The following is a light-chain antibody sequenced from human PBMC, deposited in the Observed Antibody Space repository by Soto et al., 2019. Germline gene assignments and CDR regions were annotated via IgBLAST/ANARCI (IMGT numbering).Light chain of an antibody. CDR1: QSVSSSY. CDR2: GAS. V-gene: IGKV3-20*01. CDR3: QQYGTSPFT. Sequence: PGERATLSCSASQSVSSSYLAWYQQKPGQAPRLLIYGASSRATGIPDRFSGSGSGTDFTLTISRLEPEDFAVYYCQQYGTSPFTFGQGTRLEIK. J-gene: IGKJ5*01.